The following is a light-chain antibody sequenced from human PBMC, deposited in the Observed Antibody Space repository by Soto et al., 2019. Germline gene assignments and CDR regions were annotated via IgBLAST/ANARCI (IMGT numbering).Light chain of an antibody. J-gene: IGLJ1*01. V-gene: IGLV1-44*01. Sequence: QAVVTQPPSASGTPGQGVTISCSGSSSNIGSNTVNWYQQLPGTAPKLLIYSNNQRPSGVPDRFSGSKSGTSASLAISGLQSEDEADYICAAWDDSLNGYVFGTGTRVTVL. CDR3: AAWDDSLNGYV. CDR1: SSNIGSNT. CDR2: SNN.